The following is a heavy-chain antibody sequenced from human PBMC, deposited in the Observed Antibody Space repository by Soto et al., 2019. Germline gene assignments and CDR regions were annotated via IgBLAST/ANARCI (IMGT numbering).Heavy chain of an antibody. V-gene: IGHV4-31*03. Sequence: QVQLQESGPGLVKPSQTLSLTCTVSGGSIRSGDYYWNWIRQHPGKGLEWIGYIYYSGSTYYNPSLQSRVTISVHPAKNPFSLKLSSVTAADTAVYYCARASLGYCSSISCRSNWFDPWGQGTLVTVSS. J-gene: IGHJ5*02. CDR1: GGSIRSGDYY. D-gene: IGHD2-2*01. CDR3: ARASLGYCSSISCRSNWFDP. CDR2: IYYSGST.